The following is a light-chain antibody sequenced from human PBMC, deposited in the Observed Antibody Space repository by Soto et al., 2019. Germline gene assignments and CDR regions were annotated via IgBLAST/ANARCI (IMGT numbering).Light chain of an antibody. CDR1: QDVRGW. V-gene: IGKV1D-12*01. CDR3: LQANSFPLT. J-gene: IGKJ4*01. CDR2: AAS. Sequence: DIQMTQSPSSVSASLGDRVTITCRASQDVRGWLVWYQQKPGKAPKLLIYAASSLQSGVPSRFSGSGSATDYTLTISSLQPEDFATYYCLQANSFPLTFGGGTKVEIK.